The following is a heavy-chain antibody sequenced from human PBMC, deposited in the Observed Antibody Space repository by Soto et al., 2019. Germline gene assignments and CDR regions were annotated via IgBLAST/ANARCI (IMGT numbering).Heavy chain of an antibody. J-gene: IGHJ4*02. CDR1: GGSISNYY. CDR2: IYYSGST. CDR3: GRARGGYFDY. Sequence: SETLSLTCTVSGGSISNYYWTWIRQPPGKGLEWIGYIYYSGSTNYNPSLKSRVTISVDTSKNQFSLKLSSVTAADTAVYYCGRARGGYFDYRGQGTLVTVSS. V-gene: IGHV4-59*01.